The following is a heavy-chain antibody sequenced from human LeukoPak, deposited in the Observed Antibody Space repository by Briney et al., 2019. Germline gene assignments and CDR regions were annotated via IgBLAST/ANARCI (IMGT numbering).Heavy chain of an antibody. CDR1: GFTFSSYS. V-gene: IGHV3-21*01. J-gene: IGHJ6*03. CDR3: ARGGRGHSGYDYEEESWVYYMDV. Sequence: GGSLRLSCAASGFTFSSYSMNWVRQAPGKGLEWVSSISSSSSYIYYADSVKGRFTISRDNAKNSLYLQMNSLRAEDTAVYYCARGGRGHSGYDYEEESWVYYMDVWGKGTTVIVSS. CDR2: ISSSSSYI. D-gene: IGHD5-12*01.